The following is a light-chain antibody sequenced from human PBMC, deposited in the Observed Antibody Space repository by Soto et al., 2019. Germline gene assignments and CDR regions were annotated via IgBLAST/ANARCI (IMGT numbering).Light chain of an antibody. CDR2: GAS. CDR1: QSVGSN. CDR3: QQYDTWPRT. V-gene: IGKV3-15*01. J-gene: IGKJ1*01. Sequence: EIVMTQSPASLSVPPGERATLSCRASQSVGSNFAWYLQKPGQAPRLLIYGASTRATAVPARFTASGSGTEFTLPISSLQSDDFGVYYCQQYDTWPRTFGQGTKVEIK.